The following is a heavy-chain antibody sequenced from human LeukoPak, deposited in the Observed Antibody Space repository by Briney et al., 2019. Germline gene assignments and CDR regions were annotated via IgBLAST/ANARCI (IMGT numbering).Heavy chain of an antibody. CDR2: IIPIFGTA. CDR3: ARVAGATTVFDP. Sequence: ASVEVSCKASGGTFSSYAISWVRQAPGQGLEWMGGIIPIFGTANYAQKFQGRVTITTDESTSTAYMELSSLRSEDTAVYYCARVAGATTVFDPWGQGTLVTVSS. J-gene: IGHJ5*02. D-gene: IGHD1-26*01. CDR1: GGTFSSYA. V-gene: IGHV1-69*05.